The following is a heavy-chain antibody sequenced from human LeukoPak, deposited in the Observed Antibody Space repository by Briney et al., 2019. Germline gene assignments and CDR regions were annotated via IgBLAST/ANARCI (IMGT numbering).Heavy chain of an antibody. CDR2: IYYSGST. V-gene: IGHV4-59*01. CDR1: GGSISSYY. CDR3: ARVGATVTSREFFDY. J-gene: IGHJ4*02. D-gene: IGHD4-17*01. Sequence: NPSETLSLTCTVSGGSISSYYWSWIRQPPGKGLEWIGYIYYSGSTNYNPSLKSRVTISVDTSKNQFSLKLSSVTAADTAVYYCARVGATVTSREFFDYWGQGTLVTVSS.